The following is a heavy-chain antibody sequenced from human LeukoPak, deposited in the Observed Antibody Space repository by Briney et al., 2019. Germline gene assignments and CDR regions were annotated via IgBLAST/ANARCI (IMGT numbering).Heavy chain of an antibody. J-gene: IGHJ6*03. D-gene: IGHD3-10*01. Sequence: SETLSLTCTVSGGSISSGSYYWSWIRQPAGKGLEWIGRIYSSGSTNYNPSLKSRVTMSVDTSKNQFSLKVNSVTAADTAVYYCARVYDSGSQAYFYYMDVWGKGTTVTISS. CDR2: IYSSGST. CDR1: GGSISSGSYY. V-gene: IGHV4-61*10. CDR3: ARVYDSGSQAYFYYMDV.